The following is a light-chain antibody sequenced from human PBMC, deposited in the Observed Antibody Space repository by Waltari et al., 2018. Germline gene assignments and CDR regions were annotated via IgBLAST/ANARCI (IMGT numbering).Light chain of an antibody. CDR2: QDT. J-gene: IGLJ3*02. CDR3: QAWDSNTAWV. Sequence: SYELTQSPSVSVSPGQKASIPCSGDKLGNKYSFWYQVKPGQSPVLVIHQDTKRPSGNPERCSGSNSGNTATLTVSGTQAMDEADYFCQAWDSNTAWVFGGGTKLTVL. CDR1: KLGNKY. V-gene: IGLV3-1*01.